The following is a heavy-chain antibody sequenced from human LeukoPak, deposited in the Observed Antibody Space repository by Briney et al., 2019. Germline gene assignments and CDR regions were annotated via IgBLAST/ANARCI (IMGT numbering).Heavy chain of an antibody. CDR2: IYYSGST. CDR1: GGSISNGGDY. CDR3: ARGPTGGYVGWFDP. V-gene: IGHV4-31*03. J-gene: IGHJ5*02. D-gene: IGHD2-2*01. Sequence: PSETLSLTCTVSGGSISNGGDYWSWIRQHPGQGLEWIGYIYYSGSTYYNPSLKSRVTISVDPSKDQFSLKLTSVTAADTAVYYCARGPTGGYVGWFDPWGQGTLVTVSS.